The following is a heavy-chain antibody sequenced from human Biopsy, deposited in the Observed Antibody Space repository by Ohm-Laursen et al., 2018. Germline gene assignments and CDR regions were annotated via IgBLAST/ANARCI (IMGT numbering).Heavy chain of an antibody. CDR2: IKSKFDGETT. CDR3: STGGGDFYYNGMDV. V-gene: IGHV3-15*01. J-gene: IGHJ6*02. CDR1: GFTFGDAW. Sequence: GQTLSLTCATSGFTFGDAWMSWIRQAPGKGLEWVGRIKSKFDGETTDYAAPVKGRSIISRDDSKSTLFLQMNSLKVEDTGVYFCSTGGGDFYYNGMDVWGQGTTVTVSS. D-gene: IGHD3-16*01.